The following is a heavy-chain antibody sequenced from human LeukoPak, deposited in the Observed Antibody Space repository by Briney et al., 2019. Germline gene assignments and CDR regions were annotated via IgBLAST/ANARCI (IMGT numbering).Heavy chain of an antibody. V-gene: IGHV1-46*01. CDR1: GYTFTSYY. Sequence: GASVKVSCKASGYTFTSYYMHWVRQAPGQGLEWMGIINPSGGSTSYAQKFQGRVTMTRDTSTSTVYMELSSLRSEDTAVYYCARGRPSGFIAVAGNDAFDIWGQGTMVTVSS. J-gene: IGHJ3*02. CDR2: INPSGGST. CDR3: ARGRPSGFIAVAGNDAFDI. D-gene: IGHD6-19*01.